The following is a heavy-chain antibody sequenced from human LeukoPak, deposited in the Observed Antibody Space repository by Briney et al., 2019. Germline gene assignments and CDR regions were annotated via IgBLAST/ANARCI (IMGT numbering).Heavy chain of an antibody. V-gene: IGHV3-7*01. CDR1: GFTFTTYW. CDR2: INQDGTEK. CDR3: AKPHFDY. J-gene: IGHJ4*02. Sequence: GGSLRLSCAASGFTFTTYWMSWVRQAPGKGLEWVANINQDGTEKFYVDSVKGRFTISRDNAKNSLYLQMNSLRVEDTAVYYCAKPHFDYWGQGALVTVSS.